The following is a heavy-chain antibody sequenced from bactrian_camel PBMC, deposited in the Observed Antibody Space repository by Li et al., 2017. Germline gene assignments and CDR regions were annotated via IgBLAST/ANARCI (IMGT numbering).Heavy chain of an antibody. J-gene: IGHJ4*01. CDR1: GYTYSGNC. CDR2: AYTGPTNT. CDR3: ASRVGMCGPNWSKLRFDS. Sequence: QLVESGGGSVQAGGSLKLSCVASGYTYSGNCMAWFRQAPGKEREGVAIAYTGPTNTFYADSVKGRFTLSRDIADHTLYLQTSNLKPEDTALYYCASRVGMCGPNWSKLRFDSRGPGTQVTVS. D-gene: IGHD1*01. V-gene: IGHV3S1*01.